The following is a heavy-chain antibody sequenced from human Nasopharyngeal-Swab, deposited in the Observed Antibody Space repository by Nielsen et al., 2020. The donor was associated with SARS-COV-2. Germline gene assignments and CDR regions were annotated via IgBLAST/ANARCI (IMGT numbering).Heavy chain of an antibody. V-gene: IGHV3-74*01. Sequence: GGSLRLSCVASGFTFGNYWTHWVRQVPGKGLVWVSHINADGSSTTYADSVKGRFTISRDNAKNTLYLQMDNLGAEDTAVYYCTRLTYYYDSSSGGWGQGTLVTVSS. CDR2: INADGSST. D-gene: IGHD3-22*01. CDR1: GFTFGNYW. J-gene: IGHJ4*02. CDR3: TRLTYYYDSSSGG.